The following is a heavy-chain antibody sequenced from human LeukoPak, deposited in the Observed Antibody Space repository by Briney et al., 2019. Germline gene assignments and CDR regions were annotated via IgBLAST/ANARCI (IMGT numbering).Heavy chain of an antibody. Sequence: GGSLRLSCAASGFTFSSYSMNWVRQAPGKGLEWVSSISSSSSYIYYADSVKGRFTISRDNAKNSLYLQMNSLRAEDTAVYYCARDKDIVVVPAANVYYYYYGMDVWGQGTTVTVSS. CDR2: ISSSSSYI. CDR1: GFTFSSYS. V-gene: IGHV3-21*01. CDR3: ARDKDIVVVPAANVYYYYYGMDV. J-gene: IGHJ6*02. D-gene: IGHD2-2*01.